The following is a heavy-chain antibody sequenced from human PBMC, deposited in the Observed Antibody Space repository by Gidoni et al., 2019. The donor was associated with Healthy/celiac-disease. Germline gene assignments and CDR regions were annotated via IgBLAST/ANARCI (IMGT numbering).Heavy chain of an antibody. V-gene: IGHV3-49*05. CDR2: IRSKAYGGTT. Sequence: EVQLVESGGGLVKPGRSLRLSCTASGFTFGDYAMSWFRQAPGKGLEWVGFIRSKAYGGTTEYAASVKGRFTISRDDSKSIAYLQMNSLKTEDTAVYYCTRDAEGGYYYYGMDVWGQGTTVTVSS. J-gene: IGHJ6*02. D-gene: IGHD3-16*01. CDR3: TRDAEGGYYYYGMDV. CDR1: GFTFGDYA.